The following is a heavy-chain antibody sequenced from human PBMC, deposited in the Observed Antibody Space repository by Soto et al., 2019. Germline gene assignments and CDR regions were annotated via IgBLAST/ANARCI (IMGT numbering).Heavy chain of an antibody. CDR3: ARVYDYIWGSYRYPFDY. CDR1: GFTFSSYS. V-gene: IGHV3-21*01. J-gene: IGHJ4*02. D-gene: IGHD3-16*02. Sequence: GGSLRLSCAASGFTFSSYSMNWVRQAPGKGLEWVSSISSSSSYIYYADSVKGRFTISRDNAKNSLYLQMNSLRAEDTAGYYCARVYDYIWGSYRYPFDYWGQGTLVTVSS. CDR2: ISSSSSYI.